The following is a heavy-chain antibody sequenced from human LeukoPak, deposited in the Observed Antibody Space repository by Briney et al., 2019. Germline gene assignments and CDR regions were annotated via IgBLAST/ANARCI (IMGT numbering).Heavy chain of an antibody. CDR2: IKQDGGEK. CDR1: GFTFSSYA. J-gene: IGHJ6*04. V-gene: IGHV3-7*01. Sequence: GGSLRLSCAASGFTFSSYAMSWVRQAPGKGLEWVANIKQDGGEKYYVGSVKGRFTVSRDNAKNSLYLQMNSLRAEDTAVYYCAREWNYYGSGIMDVWGKGTTVTVSS. D-gene: IGHD3-10*01. CDR3: AREWNYYGSGIMDV.